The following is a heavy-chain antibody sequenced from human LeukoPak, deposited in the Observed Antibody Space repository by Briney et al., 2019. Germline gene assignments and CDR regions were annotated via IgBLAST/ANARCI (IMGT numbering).Heavy chain of an antibody. CDR2: VFYTGTT. V-gene: IGHV4-39*07. Sequence: SDTLSLICTVSGGSVRGSDYCWGWIRQSPGKGLEWIGSVFYTGTTYYNPSLKSRVTVSVDTSRKRFSLNLRSLTAADTATYYCARQRIDMTGGYFDQWGQGILVTVSS. CDR1: GGSVRGSDYC. CDR3: ARQRIDMTGGYFDQ. J-gene: IGHJ4*02. D-gene: IGHD1-14*01.